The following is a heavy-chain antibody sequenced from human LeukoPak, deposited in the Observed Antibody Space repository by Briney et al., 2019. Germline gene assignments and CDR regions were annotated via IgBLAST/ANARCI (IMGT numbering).Heavy chain of an antibody. CDR1: GFTFSIDS. CDR3: TREIPHYCSGGSCYSSFGDY. V-gene: IGHV3-21*04. J-gene: IGHJ4*01. D-gene: IGHD2-15*01. CDR2: ISSSSSYI. Sequence: GGSLSLSCAPSGFTFSIDSMNWVRQAPGKGLEWVSSISSSSSYIYYADSVKGRFTISRDNPKNTLYLQMNSLRAADTAVYYCTREIPHYCSGGSCYSSFGDYWGHGTLVTVSS.